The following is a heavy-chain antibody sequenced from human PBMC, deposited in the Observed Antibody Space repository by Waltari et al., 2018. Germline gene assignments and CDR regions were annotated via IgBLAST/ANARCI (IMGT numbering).Heavy chain of an antibody. V-gene: IGHV4-39*07. CDR1: GGSISRNSYY. CDR2: LFYSGST. CDR3: ERERVGSSDY. Sequence: QLQLQESGPGLVKPSETLSLTCTVPGGSISRNSYYWGWIRQPPGKGLEWIGSLFYSGSTYYNPSLKSRVTISVDTSKNQFSLKLSSVSAADTAVYYCERERVGSSDYWGQGTLVTVSS. D-gene: IGHD1-26*01. J-gene: IGHJ4*02.